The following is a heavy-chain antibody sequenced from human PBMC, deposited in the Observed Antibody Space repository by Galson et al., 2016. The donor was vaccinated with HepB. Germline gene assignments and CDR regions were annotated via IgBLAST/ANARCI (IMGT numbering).Heavy chain of an antibody. CDR2: IWYDGSKE. Sequence: SLRLSCATSGFTFNNYGFHWVRQAPGKGLEWVAVIWYDGSKEFYADYAKGRFTISRDDSKNTMFLQMNSLRGEDTALYYCAGGRSSAGYYGLDVWGQGTAVTVPS. J-gene: IGHJ6*02. V-gene: IGHV3-33*02. CDR3: AGGRSSAGYYGLDV. CDR1: GFTFNNYG. D-gene: IGHD6-25*01.